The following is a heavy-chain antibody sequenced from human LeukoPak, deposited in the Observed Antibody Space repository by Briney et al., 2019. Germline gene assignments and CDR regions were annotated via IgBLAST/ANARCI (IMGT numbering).Heavy chain of an antibody. J-gene: IGHJ4*02. CDR2: ISGSDSST. CDR3: ASALRIYYYFDY. V-gene: IGHV3-23*01. CDR1: GFTFSSSA. Sequence: GGSLRLSCAASGFTFSSSAMSWVRQAPGKGLEWVSTISGSDSSTYYADSVKGRFTISRDNSKNTLYLQMNSLRAEDTAVYYCASALRIYYYFDYWGQGTLVTVSS. D-gene: IGHD1-26*01.